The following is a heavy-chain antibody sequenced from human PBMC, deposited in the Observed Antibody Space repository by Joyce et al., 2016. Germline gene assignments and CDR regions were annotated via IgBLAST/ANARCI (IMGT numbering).Heavy chain of an antibody. CDR3: AKERNWGWFDS. J-gene: IGHJ5*01. CDR2: MDASVAGT. V-gene: IGHV3-23*01. D-gene: IGHD7-27*01. CDR1: GLTFSSSA. Sequence: ELQLLESGGGLVQPGGSLRLSCAASGLTFSSSAVGWVRQAPGRGLEWVSSMDASVAGTEYADSVKGRFTIARDNSKNTLYLQMNSLRVDDTAVYYCAKERNWGWFDSWGQGTLVIVSS.